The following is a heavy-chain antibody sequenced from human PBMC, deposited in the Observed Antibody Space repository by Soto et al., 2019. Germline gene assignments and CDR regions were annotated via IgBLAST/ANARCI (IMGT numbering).Heavy chain of an antibody. V-gene: IGHV1-69*01. D-gene: IGHD6-6*01. CDR1: GGTFSSYA. Sequence: QVQLVQAGAEVKKRGSSLKVSCKASGGTFSSYAISWIRQDPGLGLEWMGGMIRLFGIANYAQKFQRRVTITADESTRTAYMELSSLRSEDTAVYYWARGLIDSSSRYCGMAVWGQGTTDTVSS. CDR3: ARGLIDSSSRYCGMAV. J-gene: IGHJ6*02. CDR2: MIRLFGIA.